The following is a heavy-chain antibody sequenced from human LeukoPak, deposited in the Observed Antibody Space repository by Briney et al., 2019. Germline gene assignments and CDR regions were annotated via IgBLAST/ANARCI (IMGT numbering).Heavy chain of an antibody. V-gene: IGHV4-38-2*02. D-gene: IGHD1-14*01. J-gene: IGHJ4*02. CDR1: GYSISSGYY. Sequence: SETLSLICTVSGYSISSGYYWGWIRQPPGKGLEWIGSIYHSGSTYYNPSLKSRVTISVDTSKNQFSLKLSSVTAADTGVYYCAREDPSNYGTFAGWGEGTLVSASS. CDR3: AREDPSNYGTFAG. CDR2: IYHSGST.